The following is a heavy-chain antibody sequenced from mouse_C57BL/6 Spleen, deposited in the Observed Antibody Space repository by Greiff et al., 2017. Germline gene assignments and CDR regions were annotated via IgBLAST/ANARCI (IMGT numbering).Heavy chain of an antibody. Sequence: EVQLQQSGPELVKPGASVKISCKASGYTFTDYYMNWVKQSHGKSLEWIGDINPNNGGTRYNQKFKGKATLTVDKSSSTAYMELRSLTSEDSAVYYWARNHYGSSYGAMDYWGQGTSVTVSS. J-gene: IGHJ4*01. V-gene: IGHV1-26*01. CDR3: ARNHYGSSYGAMDY. D-gene: IGHD1-1*01. CDR1: GYTFTDYY. CDR2: INPNNGGT.